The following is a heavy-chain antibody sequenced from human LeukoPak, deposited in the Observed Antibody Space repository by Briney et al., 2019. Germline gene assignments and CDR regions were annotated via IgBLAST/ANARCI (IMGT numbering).Heavy chain of an antibody. D-gene: IGHD3-9*01. CDR2: INPSGGST. Sequence: ASVKVSCKASGYTFTSYYMHWVRQAPGQGLEWMEIINPSGGSTSYAQKFQGRVTMTRDTSTSTVYMELSSLRSEDTAVYYCARVSDDILTGYNYYYYGMDVWGQGTTVTVSS. V-gene: IGHV1-46*01. CDR3: ARVSDDILTGYNYYYYGMDV. J-gene: IGHJ6*02. CDR1: GYTFTSYY.